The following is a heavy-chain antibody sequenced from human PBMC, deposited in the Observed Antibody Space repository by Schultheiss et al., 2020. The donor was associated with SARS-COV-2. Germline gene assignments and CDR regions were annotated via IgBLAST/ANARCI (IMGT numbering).Heavy chain of an antibody. CDR3: ANAVRLDPPFDY. CDR1: GFTFSSYA. CDR2: ISSSSSTI. J-gene: IGHJ4*02. V-gene: IGHV3-23*01. D-gene: IGHD3-3*01. Sequence: GGSLRLSCAASGFTFSSYAMSWVRQAPGKGLEWVSAISSSSSTIYYADSVKGRFTISRDNSKNTLYLRMNSLRAEDTAVYYCANAVRLDPPFDYWGQGTLVTVSS.